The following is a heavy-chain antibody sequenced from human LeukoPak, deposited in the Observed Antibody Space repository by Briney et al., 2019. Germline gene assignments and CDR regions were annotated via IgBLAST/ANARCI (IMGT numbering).Heavy chain of an antibody. CDR3: AKNFEPHGSGSYVFDY. CDR2: ISGSGGST. D-gene: IGHD3-10*01. Sequence: GGSLRLSCAASGFTFSSYAMSWVRQAPGKGLEWVSAISGSGGSTYYADSVKGRFTISRDNSKNTLYLQMNSLRAEDTAVYYGAKNFEPHGSGSYVFDYWGQGTLVTVSS. J-gene: IGHJ4*02. CDR1: GFTFSSYA. V-gene: IGHV3-23*01.